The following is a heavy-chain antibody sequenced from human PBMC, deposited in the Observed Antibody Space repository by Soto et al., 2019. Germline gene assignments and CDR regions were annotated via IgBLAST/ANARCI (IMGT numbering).Heavy chain of an antibody. D-gene: IGHD3-22*01. CDR3: ARHGTYYYDSSGS. Sequence: GASLKISCKGSGYSFTSYWISWVRQMPGKGLEWMGRIDPSDSYTNYSPSFQGHVTISSDKSISTAYLQWSSLKASDTAMYYCARHGTYYYDSSGSWGQGTLVTVSS. CDR1: GYSFTSYW. V-gene: IGHV5-10-1*01. CDR2: IDPSDSYT. J-gene: IGHJ4*02.